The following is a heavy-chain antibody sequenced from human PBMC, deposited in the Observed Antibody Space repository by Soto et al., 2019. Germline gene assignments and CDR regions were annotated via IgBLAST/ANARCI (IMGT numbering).Heavy chain of an antibody. CDR2: ISYDGSNK. Sequence: GGSLRLSCAASGFTFSSYGMHWVRQAPGKGLEWVAVISYDGSNKYYADSVKGRFTISRDNSKNTLYLQMNSLRAEDTAVYYCAKFSNPPLLRYFDWLSGDFDYWGQGTLVTVSS. CDR1: GFTFSSYG. D-gene: IGHD3-9*01. CDR3: AKFSNPPLLRYFDWLSGDFDY. J-gene: IGHJ4*02. V-gene: IGHV3-30*18.